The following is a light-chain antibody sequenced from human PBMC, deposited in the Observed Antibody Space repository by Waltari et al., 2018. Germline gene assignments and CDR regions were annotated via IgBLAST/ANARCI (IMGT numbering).Light chain of an antibody. J-gene: IGKJ2*01. V-gene: IGKV1-8*01. CDR3: QHYYSYPYT. Sequence: AIRITQSPSSLSASTGDRVTITCRASQGISSYLAWYQQKPGKAPKLLIYAASTLQSGVPSRFSGSGSGTDFTLTISCLQSEDFATYYCQHYYSYPYTFGQGTKLEIK. CDR1: QGISSY. CDR2: AAS.